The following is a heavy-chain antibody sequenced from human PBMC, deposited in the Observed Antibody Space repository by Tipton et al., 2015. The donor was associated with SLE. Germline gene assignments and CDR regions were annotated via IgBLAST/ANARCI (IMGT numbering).Heavy chain of an antibody. D-gene: IGHD4-17*01. CDR1: GGSISSGSDY. V-gene: IGHV4-61*09. CDR2: IYTSGST. J-gene: IGHJ4*02. Sequence: TLSLTCTVSGGSISSGSDYWRWIRQPAGKGLEWIGHIYTSGSTNYNPSLKSRVTISVDTSKNQFSLKLSSVTAADTAVYYCARDRTTVTTLSYFDYWGQGTLVTVSS. CDR3: ARDRTTVTTLSYFDY.